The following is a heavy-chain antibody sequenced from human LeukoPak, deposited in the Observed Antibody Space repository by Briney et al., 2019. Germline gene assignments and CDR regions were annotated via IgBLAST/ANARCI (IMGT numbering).Heavy chain of an antibody. D-gene: IGHD3-10*01. V-gene: IGHV4-61*02. CDR3: ARLGSYYNGFDY. CDR2: IYTSGST. CDR1: GDSISSGNYY. J-gene: IGHJ4*02. Sequence: SETLSLTCTVSGDSISSGNYYWSWIRQPAGKGLEWIGRIYTSGSTNYNPSLKSRVTISVDTSKNQFSLKLSSVTAADTAVYYCARLGSYYNGFDYWGQGTLVTVSS.